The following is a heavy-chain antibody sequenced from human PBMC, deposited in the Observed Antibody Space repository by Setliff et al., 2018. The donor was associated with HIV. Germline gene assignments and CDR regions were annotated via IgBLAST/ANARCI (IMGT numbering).Heavy chain of an antibody. J-gene: IGHJ4*02. CDR1: GGSVSGHY. Sequence: ETLSLTCAVYGGSVSGHYWGWFRQPPGKGLEWVANIKQDGSEKYYVDSVKGRFTISRDNSKNTLSLQMNSLRADDTAVFYCAKGGLDSVFQSFDYWGQGTLVTVSS. CDR2: IKQDGSEK. D-gene: IGHD2-21*01. V-gene: IGHV3-7*03. CDR3: AKGGLDSVFQSFDY.